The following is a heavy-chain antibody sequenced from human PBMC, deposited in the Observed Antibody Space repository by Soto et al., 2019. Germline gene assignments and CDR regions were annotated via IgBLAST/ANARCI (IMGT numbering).Heavy chain of an antibody. V-gene: IGHV3-15*01. CDR3: TWYDYQRGIY. D-gene: IGHD3-16*01. J-gene: IGHJ4*02. CDR2: IKSKTEGGTT. Sequence: GGSLRLSCAASGFTFSNAWMTWVRQAPGKGLEWVGRIKSKTEGGTTDYSAPVKGRFTISRDDSKNTLYLQMNGLKTEDTAVYYCTWYDYQRGIYWGQGTLVTVSS. CDR1: GFTFSNAW.